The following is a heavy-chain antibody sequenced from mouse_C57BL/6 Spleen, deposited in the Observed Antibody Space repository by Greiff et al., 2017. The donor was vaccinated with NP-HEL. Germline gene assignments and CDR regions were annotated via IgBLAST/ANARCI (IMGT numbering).Heavy chain of an antibody. J-gene: IGHJ3*01. V-gene: IGHV1-15*01. CDR3: TSFHCSNYWFAY. Sequence: QVQLQQSGAELVRPGASVTLSCKATGYTFTDYEMHWVKQTPVHGLEWIGAIDPETGGTAYNQKFKGKAILTADKSSSTAYMELRSLTSEDSAVYYCTSFHCSNYWFAYWGQGTLVTVSA. D-gene: IGHD2-5*01. CDR1: GYTFTDYE. CDR2: IDPETGGT.